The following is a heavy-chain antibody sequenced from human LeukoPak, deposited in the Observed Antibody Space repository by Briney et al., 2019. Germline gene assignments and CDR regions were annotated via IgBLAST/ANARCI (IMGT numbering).Heavy chain of an antibody. Sequence: GGSLRLSCAASGFTFSSYSMNWVRQAPGKGLEWVSYISSSSSTIYYADSVKGRFTISRDNAKNSLYLQMNSLRAEDTAVYYCAKGGRKVPAAIAPYYYYYMDVWGKGTTVTVSS. CDR3: AKGGRKVPAAIAPYYYYYMDV. CDR1: GFTFSSYS. D-gene: IGHD2-2*02. V-gene: IGHV3-48*04. J-gene: IGHJ6*03. CDR2: ISSSSSTI.